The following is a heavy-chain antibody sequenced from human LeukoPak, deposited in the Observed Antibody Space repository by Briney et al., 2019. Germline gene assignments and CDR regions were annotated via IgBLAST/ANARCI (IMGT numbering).Heavy chain of an antibody. Sequence: PSETLSLTCGVYGGTFGGYYWTWIRQAPGKGPEWIGEINHFGTTNYSPSLKSRLTISVDTAKKEFSLNLRSVTAADTAVYYCARAGNVLVVTQKKKKPIDLWAQGTQVVVSS. D-gene: IGHD1-14*01. CDR2: INHFGTT. CDR1: GGTFGGYY. V-gene: IGHV4-34*01. J-gene: IGHJ5*02. CDR3: ARAGNVLVVTQKKKKPIDL.